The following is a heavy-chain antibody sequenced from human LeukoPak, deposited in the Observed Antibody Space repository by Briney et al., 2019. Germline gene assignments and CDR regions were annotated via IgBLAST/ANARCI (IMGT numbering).Heavy chain of an antibody. CDR3: ARVSSGSYFGYYYYYMDV. Sequence: GGSLRLSCAASGFTFSNYWMHWVRQAPGKGLVWVSRINSNGSSTSYADSVKGRFTISRDNAKNTLYLQMNSLRAEDTAVYYCARVSSGSYFGYYYYYMDVWGKGTTVTVSS. CDR1: GFTFSNYW. D-gene: IGHD1-26*01. CDR2: INSNGSST. J-gene: IGHJ6*03. V-gene: IGHV3-74*01.